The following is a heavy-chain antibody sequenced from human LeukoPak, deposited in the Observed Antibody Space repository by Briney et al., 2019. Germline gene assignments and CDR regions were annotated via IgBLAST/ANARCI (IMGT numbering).Heavy chain of an antibody. CDR1: GFTFSNSW. D-gene: IGHD6-19*01. Sequence: RGSLRLSCAASGFTFSNSWMSWVRQAPGKGLEWVANIKEDGSEKYYADSVKGRFTISRDNAKNSLYLQMNSLRVEDTAAYYCARVHYSSGWYIDYWGQGTLVTVSS. J-gene: IGHJ4*02. V-gene: IGHV3-7*01. CDR2: IKEDGSEK. CDR3: ARVHYSSGWYIDY.